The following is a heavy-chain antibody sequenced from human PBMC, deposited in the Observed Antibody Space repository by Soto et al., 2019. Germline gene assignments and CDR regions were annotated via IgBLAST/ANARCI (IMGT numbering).Heavy chain of an antibody. D-gene: IGHD4-17*01. J-gene: IGHJ2*01. CDR3: AKDTEYGDYNYWYFDL. V-gene: IGHV3-23*01. Sequence: EVQLLESGGGLVQPGGSLRLSCAASGFTFSSYAMSWVRQAPGKGLEWVSAISGSGGSTYYADSVKGRFTISRDNSKNTLYLQMNRLRAEDTAVYYCAKDTEYGDYNYWYFDLWGRGTLVTVSS. CDR1: GFTFSSYA. CDR2: ISGSGGST.